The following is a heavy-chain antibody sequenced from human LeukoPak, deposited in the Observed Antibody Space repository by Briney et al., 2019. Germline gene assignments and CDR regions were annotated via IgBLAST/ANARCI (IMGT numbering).Heavy chain of an antibody. V-gene: IGHV1-69*01. CDR3: AREPGSYFDY. Sequence: ASVTVSCTASGGTFSSYAISWVRQAPGQGLEWMGGIIPIFGTANYAQKFQGRVTITADESTSTAYMELSSLRSEDTAVYYCAREPGSYFDYWGQGTLVTVSS. CDR2: IIPIFGTA. J-gene: IGHJ4*02. CDR1: GGTFSSYA.